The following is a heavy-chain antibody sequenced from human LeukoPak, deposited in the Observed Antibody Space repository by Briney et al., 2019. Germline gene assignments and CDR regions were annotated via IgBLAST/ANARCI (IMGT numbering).Heavy chain of an antibody. J-gene: IGHJ6*04. CDR1: GFSFSTYE. CDR3: AELGITMIGGV. V-gene: IGHV3-48*03. D-gene: IGHD3-10*02. Sequence: GGSLRLSCAASGFSFSTYEMNWVRQAPGKGLEWVSYISSSGSTIYYADSVKGRFTISRDSAKNSLYLQMNSLRAEDTAVYYCAELGITMIGGVWGKGTTVTISS. CDR2: ISSSGSTI.